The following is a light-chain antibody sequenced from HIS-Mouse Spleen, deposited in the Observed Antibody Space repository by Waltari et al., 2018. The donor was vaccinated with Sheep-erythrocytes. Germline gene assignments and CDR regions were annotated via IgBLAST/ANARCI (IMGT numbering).Light chain of an antibody. CDR3: SSYAGSNNWV. CDR1: SRDVGGYNY. J-gene: IGLJ3*02. V-gene: IGLV2-8*01. Sequence: QSALTQPLSASGSPGQSVTIPCTGTSRDVGGYNYVSWYQQHPGKAPKLIIYEFSKRPSGVPDRFSGSKSGNTASLTVSGLQAEDEADYYCSSYAGSNNWVFGGGTKLTVL. CDR2: EFS.